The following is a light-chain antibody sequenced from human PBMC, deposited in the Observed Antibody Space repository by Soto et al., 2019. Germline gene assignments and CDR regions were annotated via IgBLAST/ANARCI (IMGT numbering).Light chain of an antibody. CDR1: QDISTD. V-gene: IGKV1-33*01. J-gene: IGKJ5*01. CDR2: DAS. Sequence: DIQMTQSPSSLSASVGDRVTITCQASQDISTDLNWYQQKPGEVPKLLIYDASKLETGVTPRFSGSGSVTDFTFTISRLQPEDIATYYCQHYDNFSPITFGQGARLDIK. CDR3: QHYDNFSPIT.